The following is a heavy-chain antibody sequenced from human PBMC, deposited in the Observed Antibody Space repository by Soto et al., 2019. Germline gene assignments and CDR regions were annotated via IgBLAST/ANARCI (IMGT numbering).Heavy chain of an antibody. CDR2: ISGSGGST. V-gene: IGHV3-23*01. J-gene: IGHJ6*01. Sequence: GGSLRLSCAASGFTFNSYAMSWVRQAPGKGLEWVSAISGSGGSTYYADSVKGRFTISRDNSKNTLYLQMNSLRAEDTAVYYCAKDSLSGRYYDYCYRKAFCAQGT. CDR3: AKDSLSGRYYDYCYRKAF. D-gene: IGHD1-26*01. CDR1: GFTFNSYA.